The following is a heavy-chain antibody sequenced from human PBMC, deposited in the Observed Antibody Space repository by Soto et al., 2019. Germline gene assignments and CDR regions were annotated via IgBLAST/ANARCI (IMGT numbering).Heavy chain of an antibody. CDR2: MNPNSGNT. Sequence: ASVKVSCKASGYTFTSYDINWVRQATGQGLEWMGWMNPNSGNTGYAQKFQSRVTMTRNTSISTAYMELSSLRSEDTAVYYCARAQIVRGYCSGGSCYPYYYYYMDVWGKGTTVTVSS. D-gene: IGHD2-15*01. CDR3: ARAQIVRGYCSGGSCYPYYYYYMDV. CDR1: GYTFTSYD. V-gene: IGHV1-8*01. J-gene: IGHJ6*03.